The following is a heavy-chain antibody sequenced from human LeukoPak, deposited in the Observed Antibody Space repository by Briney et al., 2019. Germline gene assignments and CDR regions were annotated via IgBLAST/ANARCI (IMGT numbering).Heavy chain of an antibody. CDR1: GFTFDDYA. J-gene: IGHJ4*02. V-gene: IGHV3-9*01. CDR3: AKDISGYSTHYFDY. D-gene: IGHD6-13*01. CDR2: ISWNSGSI. Sequence: PGRSLRLSCAASGFTFDDYAMHWVRQAPGKGLEWVSGISWNSGSIGYADSVKGRFTIPRDNAKNSLYLQMNSLRAEDTALYYCAKDISGYSTHYFDYWGQGTLVTVSS.